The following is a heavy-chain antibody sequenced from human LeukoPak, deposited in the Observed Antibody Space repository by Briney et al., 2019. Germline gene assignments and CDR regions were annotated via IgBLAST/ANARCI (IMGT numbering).Heavy chain of an antibody. CDR3: AGGRGWLIES. CDR1: GFAFSSYS. J-gene: IGHJ4*02. CDR2: SRNSKNI. V-gene: IGHV3-48*02. D-gene: IGHD5-18*01. Sequence: GGSLRLSCAASGFAFSSYSMNWVRQAPGKGLEWVSYSRNSKNIYYAASVEGRFTISRDNANNSLYLQMNSLRDEDTAVYYCAGGRGWLIESWGQGTLVTASS.